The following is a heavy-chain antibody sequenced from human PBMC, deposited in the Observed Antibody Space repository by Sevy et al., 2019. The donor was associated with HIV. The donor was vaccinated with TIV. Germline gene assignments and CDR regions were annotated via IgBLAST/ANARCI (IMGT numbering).Heavy chain of an antibody. Sequence: GEPLKISCAASGFTFTTYSMNWVRQAPGKGLEWVSFISISSGTIYYADSVKGRFTISRDNAKNSLYLQMNSLRAEDTAVYYCARDRITMVRGVYYGMDVWGQGTTVTVSS. J-gene: IGHJ6*02. CDR1: GFTFTTYS. CDR2: ISISSGTI. V-gene: IGHV3-48*01. CDR3: ARDRITMVRGVYYGMDV. D-gene: IGHD3-10*01.